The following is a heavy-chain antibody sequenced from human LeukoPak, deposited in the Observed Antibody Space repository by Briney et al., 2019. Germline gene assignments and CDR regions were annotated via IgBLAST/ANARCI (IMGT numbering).Heavy chain of an antibody. V-gene: IGHV3-23*01. Sequence: GGSLRLSCGGSGFTFSSYAMSWVRQAPGKGLEWVSAISGSGTDTFYANSVKGRFTISRDNPKNTLYLQMNSLRAEDTAVYYCAKGGGSSCYSPSDYWGQGTLVTVSS. CDR2: ISGSGTDT. CDR1: GFTFSSYA. J-gene: IGHJ4*02. D-gene: IGHD2-15*01. CDR3: AKGGGSSCYSPSDY.